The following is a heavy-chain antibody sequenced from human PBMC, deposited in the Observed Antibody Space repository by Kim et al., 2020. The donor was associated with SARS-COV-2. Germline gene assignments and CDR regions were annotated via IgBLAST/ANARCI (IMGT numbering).Heavy chain of an antibody. J-gene: IGHJ6*02. CDR1: GFTFDDYA. D-gene: IGHD3-9*01. V-gene: IGHV3-43*02. Sequence: GGSLRLSCAASGFTFDDYAMHWVRQAPGKGLEWVSLISGDGGSTYYADSVKGRFTISRDNSKNSLYLQMNSLRTEDTALYYCARGLILTGYEEYYYYGMDVWGQGTTVTVSS. CDR2: ISGDGGST. CDR3: ARGLILTGYEEYYYYGMDV.